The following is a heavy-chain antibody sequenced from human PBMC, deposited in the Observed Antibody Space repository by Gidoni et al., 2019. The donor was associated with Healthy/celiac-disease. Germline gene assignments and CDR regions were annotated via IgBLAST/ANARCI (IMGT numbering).Heavy chain of an antibody. V-gene: IGHV3-73*01. J-gene: IGHJ6*02. CDR3: ATNDYGDPPYFYYYGLDV. CDR1: GFTFSGSA. Sequence: EVQLVESGGGLVQPGGSLKLSCAASGFTFSGSAMHWVRQASGKGLEWVGRIRSKTNSYATAYAASVKGRFTISRDDSKNTAYLQMNSLKTEDTAVYYCATNDYGDPPYFYYYGLDVWGQGTTVTVSS. D-gene: IGHD4-17*01. CDR2: IRSKTNSYAT.